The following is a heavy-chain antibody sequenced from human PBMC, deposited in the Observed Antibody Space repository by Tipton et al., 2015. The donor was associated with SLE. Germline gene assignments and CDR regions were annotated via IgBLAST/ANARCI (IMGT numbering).Heavy chain of an antibody. Sequence: LSLTCVASGFTFSNYRMHWVRQAPGKGLEWVAVIWFDGNNKYYADSVKGRFTISRDNSKNTLYLQVSSLRAEDTAVYSCARESLGVVPDAADYYMDVWGKGTTVTVSS. CDR1: GFTFSNYR. CDR2: IWFDGNNK. D-gene: IGHD2-2*01. CDR3: ARESLGVVPDAADYYMDV. J-gene: IGHJ6*03. V-gene: IGHV3-33*01.